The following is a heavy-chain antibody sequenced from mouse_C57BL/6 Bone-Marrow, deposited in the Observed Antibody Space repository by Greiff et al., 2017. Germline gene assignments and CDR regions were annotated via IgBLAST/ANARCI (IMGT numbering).Heavy chain of an antibody. CDR2: IHPSDSYT. CDR1: GYTFTSYW. V-gene: IGHV1-50*01. Sequence: QVQLQQPGAELVKPGASVKLSCKASGYTFTSYWMQWVKQRPGQGLEWIGEIHPSDSYTNYNQKFKGKATLTVDTSSSTAYMQLSSLTSEDSAVYYCARQGDYDVLLAMDYWGQGTSVTVTS. CDR3: ARQGDYDVLLAMDY. D-gene: IGHD2-4*01. J-gene: IGHJ4*01.